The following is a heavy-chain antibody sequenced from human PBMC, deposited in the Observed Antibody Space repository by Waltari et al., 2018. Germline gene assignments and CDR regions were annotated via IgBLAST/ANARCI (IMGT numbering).Heavy chain of an antibody. D-gene: IGHD5-18*01. Sequence: QVQLVQSGAEVKKPGSSVTVSCKASGGNFSSSAISWVRQAPGHGLEWMGRIIPILGIANYAQKFQGRVTITADKYTSTAYMELSSLRSEDTAVYYCAAVDTAMVTGIYYYYGMDVWGQGTTVTVSS. J-gene: IGHJ6*02. V-gene: IGHV1-69*04. CDR3: AAVDTAMVTGIYYYYGMDV. CDR2: IIPILGIA. CDR1: GGNFSSSA.